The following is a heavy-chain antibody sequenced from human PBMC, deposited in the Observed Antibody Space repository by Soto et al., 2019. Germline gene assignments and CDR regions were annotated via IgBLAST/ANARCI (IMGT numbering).Heavy chain of an antibody. CDR1: GDSIRSYY. D-gene: IGHD1-20*01. V-gene: IGHV4-59*01. Sequence: KPSETLSLTCSVSGDSIRSYYWTWIRQPPGKGLQWIGYVFHTGNTNYNPSLKIRVTISEDASKNQVSLRLTSVTAADTAVYFCAREQYNWKIWGQGTLVTVSS. CDR2: VFHTGNT. J-gene: IGHJ4*02. CDR3: AREQYNWKI.